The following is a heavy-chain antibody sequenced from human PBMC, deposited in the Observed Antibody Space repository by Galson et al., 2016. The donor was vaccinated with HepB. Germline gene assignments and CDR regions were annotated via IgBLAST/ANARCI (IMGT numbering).Heavy chain of an antibody. V-gene: IGHV4-61*02. CDR3: ARDSHGVDAFNI. Sequence: LSLTCSVSGDSIISNNYYWSWIRQPAGKGLEWIGRFSASGSNKYNPSLESRVTISVDTSKNQFSLKLSSVTAADTAVYYCARDSHGVDAFNIWGQGTLVTVSS. D-gene: IGHD2-8*01. CDR2: FSASGSN. CDR1: GDSIISNNYY. J-gene: IGHJ4*02.